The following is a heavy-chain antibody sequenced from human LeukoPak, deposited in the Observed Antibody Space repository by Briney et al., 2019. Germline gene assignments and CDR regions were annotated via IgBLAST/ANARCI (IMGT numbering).Heavy chain of an antibody. J-gene: IGHJ4*02. CDR1: GFTFSSYA. CDR2: ISGSGGST. Sequence: GGSLRLSCAASGFTFSSYAMSWVRQAPGKGLEWVSAISGSGGSTYYADSVKGRSTISRDNSKNTLYLQMNSLRAEDTAVYYCAKVMDDIVVVPAAIGIDYWGQGTLVTVSS. CDR3: AKVMDDIVVVPAAIGIDY. V-gene: IGHV3-23*01. D-gene: IGHD2-2*01.